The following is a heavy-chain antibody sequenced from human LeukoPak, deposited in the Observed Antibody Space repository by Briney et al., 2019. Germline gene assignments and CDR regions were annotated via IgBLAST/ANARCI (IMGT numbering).Heavy chain of an antibody. CDR1: GFTFSSYA. D-gene: IGHD4-17*01. Sequence: QPGRSLRLSCAASGFTFSSYAMHWVRQAPGKGLEWVAVISYDGSNKYYADSVKGRFTISRDNSKNTLYLQMNSLRAEDTAVYYCARARHGDGMGAFDIWGQGTMVTVSS. V-gene: IGHV3-30-3*01. CDR2: ISYDGSNK. CDR3: ARARHGDGMGAFDI. J-gene: IGHJ3*02.